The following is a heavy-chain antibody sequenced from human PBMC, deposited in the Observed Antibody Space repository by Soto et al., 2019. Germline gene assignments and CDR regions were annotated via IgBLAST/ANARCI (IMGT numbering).Heavy chain of an antibody. CDR1: GYTFTGYY. V-gene: IGHV1-2*04. D-gene: IGHD6-19*01. J-gene: IGHJ6*02. Sequence: ASVKVSCKASGYTFTGYYMHWVRQAPGQGLEWMGWINPNSGGTNYAQKFQGWVTMTRDTSISTAYMELSRLRSDDMAVYYCARTLAVAEAPSYSDMDVLGQGTTLTVSS. CDR3: ARTLAVAEAPSYSDMDV. CDR2: INPNSGGT.